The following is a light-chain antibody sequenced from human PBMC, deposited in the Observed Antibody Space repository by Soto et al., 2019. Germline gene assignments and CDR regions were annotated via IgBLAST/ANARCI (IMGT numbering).Light chain of an antibody. CDR3: SLYTTNSTWV. J-gene: IGLJ3*02. CDR2: EVS. Sequence: QSALTQPPSVSGSPGQSVTISCTGTSSDVGSYNRVSWYQQPPGTAPKLMIYEVSNRPSGVPDRFSGSKSGNTASLTISGLQAEDEADYYCSLYTTNSTWVFGGGTKLTVL. CDR1: SSDVGSYNR. V-gene: IGLV2-18*01.